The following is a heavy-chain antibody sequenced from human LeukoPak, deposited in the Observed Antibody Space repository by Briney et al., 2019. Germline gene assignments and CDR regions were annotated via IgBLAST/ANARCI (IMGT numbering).Heavy chain of an antibody. CDR3: ARDRGVNGAFDI. V-gene: IGHV3-21*01. CDR1: GFTFSSYS. D-gene: IGHD3-10*01. CDR2: ISSSSSYI. J-gene: IGHJ3*02. Sequence: GGSLRLSCAASGFTFSSYSMNWVRQAPGKGLEWVSSISSSSSYIYYADSVKGRFTISRDNAKNSLYLQMNSLRAEDTAVYYCARDRGVNGAFDIWGQGTMVTVSS.